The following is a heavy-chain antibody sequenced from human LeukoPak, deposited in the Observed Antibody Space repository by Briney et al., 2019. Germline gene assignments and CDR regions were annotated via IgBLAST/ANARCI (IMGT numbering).Heavy chain of an antibody. CDR3: ARVRQWLAVDY. V-gene: IGHV4-38-2*02. CDR2: IYHSGST. CDR1: DYSISSGYY. D-gene: IGHD3-22*01. Sequence: PSETLSLTCTVSDYSISSGYYWGWIRQPPGKGLEWIGSIYHSGSTYYNPSLKSRVTISVDTSNNQFSLKLSSVTAADTAVYYCARVRQWLAVDYWGQGTLVTVSS. J-gene: IGHJ4*02.